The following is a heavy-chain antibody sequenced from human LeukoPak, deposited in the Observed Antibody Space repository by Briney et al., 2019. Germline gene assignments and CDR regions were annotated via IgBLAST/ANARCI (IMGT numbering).Heavy chain of an antibody. J-gene: IGHJ4*02. V-gene: IGHV1-69*04. D-gene: IGHD3-22*01. CDR3: ARAGAYDSSGYYYFDY. CDR1: GGTFSSYA. Sequence: AVRVSCKASGGTFSSYAISWVRQAPGQGLEWMGRIIPILGIANYAQRFQGRVTITADKSTSTAYMELSSLRSEDTAVYYCARAGAYDSSGYYYFDYWGQGTLVTVSS. CDR2: IIPILGIA.